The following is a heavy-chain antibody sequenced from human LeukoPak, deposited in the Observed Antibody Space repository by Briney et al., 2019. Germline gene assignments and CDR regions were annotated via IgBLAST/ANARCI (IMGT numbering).Heavy chain of an antibody. Sequence: SSVTVSFTSSGGTFSSYAISWVRQAPGQGLEWMGRIIPILGIANYAQKFQGRVTITADKSTSTAYMELSSLRSEDTAVYYCARESNHVVAGLYFDYWGQGTLVTVSS. CDR3: ARESNHVVAGLYFDY. D-gene: IGHD6-19*01. CDR2: IIPILGIA. CDR1: GGTFSSYA. V-gene: IGHV1-69*04. J-gene: IGHJ4*02.